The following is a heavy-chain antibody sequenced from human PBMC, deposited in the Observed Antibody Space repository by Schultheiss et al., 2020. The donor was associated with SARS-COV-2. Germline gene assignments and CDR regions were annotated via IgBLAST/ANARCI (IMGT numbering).Heavy chain of an antibody. CDR3: ASAEYSSLRTLGY. V-gene: IGHV1-2*02. CDR2: IDPNSGGT. Sequence: ASVKVSCEASGYTFTAYYVHWVRQAPGQGLEWMGWIDPNSGGTKFAQKFQGRVTMTRDTSISAAYMELRSLTSDDTAVYYCASAEYSSLRTLGYWGQGTLVTVSS. CDR1: GYTFTAYY. J-gene: IGHJ4*02. D-gene: IGHD6-6*01.